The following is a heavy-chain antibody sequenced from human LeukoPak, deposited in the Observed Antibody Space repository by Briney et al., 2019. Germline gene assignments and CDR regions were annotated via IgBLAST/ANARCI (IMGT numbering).Heavy chain of an antibody. D-gene: IGHD3-22*01. J-gene: IGHJ4*02. CDR3: ARDRSSSGYYPFDY. CDR1: GITFSSYS. CDR2: ISTTGSTI. V-gene: IGHV3-48*02. Sequence: GGSLRLSCGASGITFSSYSMNWVRQAPGKGLEWVSYISTTGSTIYYADSVKGRFTISRDNAKNSLYLQMNSLRDEDTAVYYCARDRSSSGYYPFDYWGQGTLVTVSS.